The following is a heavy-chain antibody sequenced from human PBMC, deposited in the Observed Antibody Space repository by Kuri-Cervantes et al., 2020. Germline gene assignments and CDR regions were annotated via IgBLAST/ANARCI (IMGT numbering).Heavy chain of an antibody. D-gene: IGHD3-10*01. CDR1: GGTFSSYA. CDR2: IIPIFGTA. CDR3: ATAFFVLGSYYYGSGSYRAFDI. V-gene: IGHV1-69*06. J-gene: IGHJ3*02. Sequence: SVKVSCKASGGTFSSYAISWVRQAPGQGLEWMGGIIPIFGTANYAQKFQGRVTITADKSTSTAYMELSSLRSEDTAVYYCATAFFVLGSYYYGSGSYRAFDIWGQGTMVTVSS.